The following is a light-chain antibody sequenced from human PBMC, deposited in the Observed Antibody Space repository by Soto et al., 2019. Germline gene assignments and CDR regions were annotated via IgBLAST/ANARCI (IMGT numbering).Light chain of an antibody. CDR3: QQYGSSGT. V-gene: IGKV3-20*01. Sequence: ETVMTQSPATLSVSPGDRATLSRRPSQSVYSSLAWYQQKPGQAPGLLIYGASNRATGIPDRFSGSGSGTDFTLTISRLEPEDFAVYYCQQYGSSGTFGQGTKVDIK. J-gene: IGKJ1*01. CDR1: QSVYSS. CDR2: GAS.